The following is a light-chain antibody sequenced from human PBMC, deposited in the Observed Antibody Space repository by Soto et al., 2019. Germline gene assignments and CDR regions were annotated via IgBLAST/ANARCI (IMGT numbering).Light chain of an antibody. CDR1: SSDVGAYNY. Sequence: QSAVTQPPSASGSPGQSVTISCTGTSSDVGAYNYVSWYQQHPGEVPKLLIYEVTQRPSGVPDRFSGSKSGNTASLTVSGLQAEDEADYYCNSYAGSNNLVFGGGTKVTVL. V-gene: IGLV2-8*01. J-gene: IGLJ2*01. CDR3: NSYAGSNNLV. CDR2: EVT.